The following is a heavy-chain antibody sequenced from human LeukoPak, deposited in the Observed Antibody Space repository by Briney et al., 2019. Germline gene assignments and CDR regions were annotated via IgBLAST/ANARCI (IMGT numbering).Heavy chain of an antibody. CDR1: GFIFSSYS. D-gene: IGHD4-11*01. CDR3: ARGPSNYVQNWFDP. J-gene: IGHJ5*02. V-gene: IGHV3-21*01. Sequence: GGSLRLSCAASGFIFSSYSINWVRQAPGKGLEWVSPISSSSYIYYADSVKGRFTISRDNAKNSLYLQMNSLRAEDTAVYYCARGPSNYVQNWFDPWGQGTLVTVSS. CDR2: ISSSSYI.